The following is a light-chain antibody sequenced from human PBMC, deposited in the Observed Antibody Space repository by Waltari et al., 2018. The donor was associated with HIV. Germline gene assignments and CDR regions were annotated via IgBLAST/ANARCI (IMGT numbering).Light chain of an antibody. CDR1: ALGPQR. CDR2: DDS. V-gene: IGLV3-21*02. CDR3: QVWDDAGGQAVWV. Sequence: YVLTQPSSVSAAPGQTARMTCVGAALGPQRVYWYQQESGQGPVLVIYDDSDRPPGVSERISGVNSGGAATLTIDRVEVGDEADYYCQVWDDAGGQAVWVFGGGTKLTVL. J-gene: IGLJ3*02.